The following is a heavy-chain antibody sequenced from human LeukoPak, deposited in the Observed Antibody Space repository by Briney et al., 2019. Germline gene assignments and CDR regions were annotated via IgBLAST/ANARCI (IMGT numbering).Heavy chain of an antibody. J-gene: IGHJ4*02. CDR2: IYSGGNT. CDR3: ARDRVNWNDVGGLFDY. Sequence: GGSLRLSCAVSGFTVSTNYMSWVRQAPGKGLEWVSLIYSGGNTYYADSVKGRFTISRDISKNTLYLQMDSLSAEDTAVYYCARDRVNWNDVGGLFDYWGQGTLVTVSS. CDR1: GFTVSTNY. D-gene: IGHD1-1*01. V-gene: IGHV3-53*01.